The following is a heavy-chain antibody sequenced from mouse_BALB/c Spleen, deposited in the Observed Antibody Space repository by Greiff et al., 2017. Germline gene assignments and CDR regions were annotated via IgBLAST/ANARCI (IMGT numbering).Heavy chain of an antibody. Sequence: VKLQQSGAELARPGASVKLSCKASGYTFTSYWMQWVKQRPGQGLEWIGAIYPGDGDTRYTQKFKGKATLTADKSSSTAYMQLSSLASEDSAVYYCARWYRYGFDYWGQGTTLTVSS. CDR3: ARWYRYGFDY. J-gene: IGHJ2*01. V-gene: IGHV1-87*01. CDR1: GYTFTSYW. CDR2: IYPGDGDT. D-gene: IGHD2-14*01.